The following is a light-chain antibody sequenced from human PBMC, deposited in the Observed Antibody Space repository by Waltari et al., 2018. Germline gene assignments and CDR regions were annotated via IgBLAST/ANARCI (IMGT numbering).Light chain of an antibody. J-gene: IGKJ2*01. CDR2: AAS. Sequence: DIQMTQSPLSLSASVGERVTISCRASQSISSYLNWYQQRPGKAPKLLMYAASSLQSGGPTRFSGSGSGTDFTLTISSLQPEDSATYYCQQSYSPPHTFGQGTKVEIK. CDR3: QQSYSPPHT. V-gene: IGKV1-39*01. CDR1: QSISSY.